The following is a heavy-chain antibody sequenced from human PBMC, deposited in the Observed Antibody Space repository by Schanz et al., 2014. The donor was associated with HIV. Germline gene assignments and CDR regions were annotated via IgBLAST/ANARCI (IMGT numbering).Heavy chain of an antibody. D-gene: IGHD5-18*01. J-gene: IGHJ4*02. CDR3: ARGLPADY. V-gene: IGHV3-33*01. Sequence: QVQLVESGGGVVQPGTSLRLSCAASGFSFSIFGMHWVRQAPGKGLEWVAIIGYDGNNKYYADSVKGRFTVSRDNSKSTLYLQMNSLRAEDTAVYYCARGLPADYWGQGTLVTVSS. CDR2: IGYDGNNK. CDR1: GFSFSIFG.